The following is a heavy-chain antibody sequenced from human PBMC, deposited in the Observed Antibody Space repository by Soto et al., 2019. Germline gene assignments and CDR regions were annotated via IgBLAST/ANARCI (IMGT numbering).Heavy chain of an antibody. J-gene: IGHJ5*02. CDR3: AGGNSSRWYWFDP. V-gene: IGHV4-31*03. CDR2: IYYNGNT. D-gene: IGHD6-13*01. Sequence: QVQLQESGPGLVKPSQTLSLTCSVSGGSISSTNYYWSWIRQHPGRGLEWIGYIYYNGNTYYNPSLKSRVTISVVTSKNQFSLKLSSVTAADTAVYYCAGGNSSRWYWFDPWGQGTLVTVSS. CDR1: GGSISSTNYY.